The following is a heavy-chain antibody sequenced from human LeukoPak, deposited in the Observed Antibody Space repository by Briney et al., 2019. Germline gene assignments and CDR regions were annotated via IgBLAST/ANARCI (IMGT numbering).Heavy chain of an antibody. J-gene: IGHJ4*02. CDR1: GGSFSGYY. D-gene: IGHD3-10*01. CDR3: ARGYYGSGSYIDY. V-gene: IGHV4-34*01. CDR2: INHSGST. Sequence: SETLSLTCAVYGGSFSGYYWSWIRQPPGKGLEWIGEINHSGSTNYNPSLKSRVTISVDTSKNQFSLKLSSVTAADTAVYYCARGYYGSGSYIDYWGQGSLVTVSS.